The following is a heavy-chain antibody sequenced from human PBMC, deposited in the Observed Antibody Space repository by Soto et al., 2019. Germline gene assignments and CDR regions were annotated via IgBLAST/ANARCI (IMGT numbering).Heavy chain of an antibody. J-gene: IGHJ4*02. V-gene: IGHV3-30*03. CDR1: GFTFSSYG. Sequence: GGSLRLSCAASGFTFSSYGMHWVRQAPGKGLEWVAVISYDGSNKYYADSVKGRFTISRDNSKNTLYLQMNSLRAEDTAVYYCAATVDCGGDCPYPFDYWGQGTLVTVSS. D-gene: IGHD2-21*02. CDR2: ISYDGSNK. CDR3: AATVDCGGDCPYPFDY.